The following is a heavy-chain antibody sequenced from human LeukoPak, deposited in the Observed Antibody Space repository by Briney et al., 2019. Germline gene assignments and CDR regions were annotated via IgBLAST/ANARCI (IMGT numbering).Heavy chain of an antibody. CDR3: ARGEAFAFDM. J-gene: IGHJ3*02. V-gene: IGHV3-23*01. Sequence: GGXLRLSCAAPGFTFSNYAMGWVRQAPGKGLEWVSSINGRDGRTYYADSVRGRFSISSDNSKNTLFLQMNSLRAEDTAVYYCARGEAFAFDMWGQGTMVTVSS. CDR1: GFTFSNYA. CDR2: INGRDGRT.